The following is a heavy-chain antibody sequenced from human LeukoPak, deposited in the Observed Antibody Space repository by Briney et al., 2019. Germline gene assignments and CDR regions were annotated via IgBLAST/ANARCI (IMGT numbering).Heavy chain of an antibody. J-gene: IGHJ4*02. CDR1: GLRFSSFA. D-gene: IGHD3-16*01. Sequence: GGSLRLAWAAYGLRFSSFAMSWVRQGPAGGLEWVSSIRGNGETFYADAVKGRYTLYSDSPRNMVYLQMSNLRVEDTAIYYCARASWVSSTDAVRWGQGTLVTVS. CDR3: ARASWVSSTDAVR. V-gene: IGHV3-23*01. CDR2: IRGNGET.